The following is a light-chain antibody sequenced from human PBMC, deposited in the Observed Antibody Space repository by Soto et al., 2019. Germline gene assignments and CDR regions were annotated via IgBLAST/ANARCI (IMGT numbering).Light chain of an antibody. Sequence: IVMTQSPATLCVSPGERATLSCRASQSVSSNLAWYQQKPGQSPRLLIYGASTRATGIPARFSGSGSGTEFTLTISSLQSEDFAVYYCQQYNNWPPKYTFGQGTKLEIK. V-gene: IGKV3-15*01. J-gene: IGKJ2*01. CDR2: GAS. CDR1: QSVSSN. CDR3: QQYNNWPPKYT.